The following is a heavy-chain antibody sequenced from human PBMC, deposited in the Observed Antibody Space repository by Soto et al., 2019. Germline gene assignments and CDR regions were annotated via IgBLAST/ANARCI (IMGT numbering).Heavy chain of an antibody. J-gene: IGHJ4*02. D-gene: IGHD3-22*01. CDR1: GYSISSGFY. CDR3: ASHYDSSGYYRDPFDY. V-gene: IGHV4-38-2*02. CDR2: IYHSGSA. Sequence: LSLTCSVSGYSISSGFYWDWIRQPPGKGLEWIGSIYHSGSAYYNPSLKSRVTISVDTSKNQFSLKLSSVTAADTAVYYCASHYDSSGYYRDPFDYWGQGTLVTVSS.